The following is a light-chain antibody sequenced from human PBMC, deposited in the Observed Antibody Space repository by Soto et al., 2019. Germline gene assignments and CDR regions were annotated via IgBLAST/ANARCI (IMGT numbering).Light chain of an antibody. Sequence: DIQMTQSPSSLSASVGDTVTITCRASQDIINHLAWYQQRPGKVPNLLIYGASTLHSGVPSRFRGSGSGTHFTLTISSLQPEDGATDYCQNYHLALGTFGQGTRLEIK. V-gene: IGKV1-27*01. CDR1: QDIINH. CDR3: QNYHLALGT. CDR2: GAS. J-gene: IGKJ5*01.